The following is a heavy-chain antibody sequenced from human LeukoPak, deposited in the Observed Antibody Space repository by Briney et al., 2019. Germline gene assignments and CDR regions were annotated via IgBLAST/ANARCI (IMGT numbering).Heavy chain of an antibody. CDR1: GYSISSGYY. CDR3: AREEYGADGAFDI. CDR2: IYHSGST. D-gene: IGHD4-17*01. V-gene: IGHV4-38-2*02. Sequence: SGTLSLTCTVSGYSISSGYYWGWIRQPPGKGLEWIGSIYHSGSTYYNPSLKSRVTISVDTSKNQFSLKLSSVTAADTAVYYCAREEYGADGAFDIWGQGTMVTVSS. J-gene: IGHJ3*02.